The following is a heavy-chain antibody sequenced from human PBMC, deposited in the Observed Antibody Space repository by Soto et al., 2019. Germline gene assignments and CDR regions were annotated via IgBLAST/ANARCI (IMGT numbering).Heavy chain of an antibody. J-gene: IGHJ5*02. V-gene: IGHV3-30-3*01. CDR2: VSFDGSNK. D-gene: IGHD6-13*01. CDR3: ARDQTGITTAGGGRIDR. CDR1: GFTFSTHA. Sequence: QVQLVESGGGVIKPGRSLRLSCAASGFTFSTHAMHWVRQAPGKGLECVAIVSFDGSNKYYADSVKGRFTISRDNSKNTLYLQMSGLTSEDTAFYYCARDQTGITTAGGGRIDRWGQGTLVTVSS.